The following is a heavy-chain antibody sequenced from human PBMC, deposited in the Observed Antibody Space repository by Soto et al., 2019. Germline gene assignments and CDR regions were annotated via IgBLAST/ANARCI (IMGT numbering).Heavy chain of an antibody. J-gene: IGHJ6*02. D-gene: IGHD2-21*02. CDR3: ARDLWGYCGTDCYPLDV. CDR1: GGSISRYY. Sequence: QVQLQESGPGLVKPSETLSLTCTVSGGSISRYYWSWIRQPPGKGLEWIGYMYNTGSTVYNPPFKSRVTISVDTSKNQFSLKLNVVTAADTAVYYCARDLWGYCGTDCYPLDVWGQGTTVTVSS. CDR2: MYNTGST. V-gene: IGHV4-59*01.